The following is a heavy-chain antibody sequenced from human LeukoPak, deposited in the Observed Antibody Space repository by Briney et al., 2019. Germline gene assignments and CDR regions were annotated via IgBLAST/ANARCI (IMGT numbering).Heavy chain of an antibody. CDR1: GYSISSGYY. D-gene: IGHD3-3*01. CDR2: IYTSGST. V-gene: IGHV4-38-2*02. CDR3: ARERFWSGLFY. J-gene: IGHJ4*02. Sequence: PSETLSLTCTVSGYSISSGYYWGWIRQPPGKGLEWIGRIYTSGSTNYNPSLKSRVTISVDTSKNQFSLKLSSVTAADTAVYYCARERFWSGLFYWGQGTLVTVSS.